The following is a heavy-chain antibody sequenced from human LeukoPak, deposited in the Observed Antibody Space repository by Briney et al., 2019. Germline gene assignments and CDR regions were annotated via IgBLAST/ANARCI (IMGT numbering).Heavy chain of an antibody. J-gene: IGHJ6*04. CDR3: ARCMSELDYGDYAYYYHMDV. Sequence: SQTLSLTCTVSGDSLTSGSRYWSWIRQPAGKGLEWIGHFYSSTRTTYNPALESRVTISGDTAKNQFSLKLDSVTAADTAVYFCARCMSELDYGDYAYYYHMDVWGKGTTVTVSS. D-gene: IGHD4-17*01. CDR2: FYSSTRT. CDR1: GDSLTSGSRY. V-gene: IGHV4-61*09.